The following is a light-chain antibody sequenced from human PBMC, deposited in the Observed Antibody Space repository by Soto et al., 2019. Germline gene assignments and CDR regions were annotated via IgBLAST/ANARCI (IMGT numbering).Light chain of an antibody. CDR3: QQRSNWPRGT. J-gene: IGKJ1*01. V-gene: IGKV3-11*01. CDR1: QSVSSY. Sequence: IVLPPSPDTLSLAPGESAPLSCMASQSVSSYLAWYQQKPGQAPRLLIYDASNRATGIPARFSGSGSGTDFTLTISSLEPEDFAVYYCQQRSNWPRGTFGQGTKVDIK. CDR2: DAS.